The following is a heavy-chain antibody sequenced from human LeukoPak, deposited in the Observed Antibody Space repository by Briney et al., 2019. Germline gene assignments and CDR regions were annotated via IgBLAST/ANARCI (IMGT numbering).Heavy chain of an antibody. Sequence: SETLSLTCTVSGGSISSSSYYWGWIRQPPGKGLEWIGNIYYSGSTYYNPSLKSRVTISVNTSKNQFSLKLSSVTAADTAVYYCARSIAAGWFDPWGQGTLVTVSS. CDR3: ARSIAAGWFDP. J-gene: IGHJ5*02. V-gene: IGHV4-39*07. CDR1: GGSISSSSYY. D-gene: IGHD6-13*01. CDR2: IYYSGST.